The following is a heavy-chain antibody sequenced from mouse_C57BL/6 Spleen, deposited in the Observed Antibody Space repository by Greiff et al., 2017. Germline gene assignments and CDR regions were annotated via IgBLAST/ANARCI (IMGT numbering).Heavy chain of an antibody. V-gene: IGHV1-64*01. CDR1: GYTFTSYW. CDR2: IHPNSGST. Sequence: VQLHQPGAELVKPGASVKLSCKASGYTFTSYWMHWVKQRPGQGLEWIGMIHPNSGSTNYNEKFKSKATLTVDKSSSTAYMQLSSLTSEDSAVYYCAREGVVAYYFDYWGQGTTLTVSS. J-gene: IGHJ2*01. CDR3: AREGVVAYYFDY. D-gene: IGHD1-1*01.